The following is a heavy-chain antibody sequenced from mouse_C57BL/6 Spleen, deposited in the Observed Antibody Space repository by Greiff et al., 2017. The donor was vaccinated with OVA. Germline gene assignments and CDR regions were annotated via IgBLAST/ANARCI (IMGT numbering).Heavy chain of an antibody. CDR1: GYTFTSYT. D-gene: IGHD4-1*01. V-gene: IGHV1-4*01. J-gene: IGHJ4*01. Sequence: QVQLQQSGAELARPGASVKMSCKASGYTFTSYTMHWVKQRPGQGLEWIGYINPSSGYTKYNQKFKDKATLTADKSSSTAYMQLSSLTSEDSAVYYCARWDGYPGGYAMDYWGQGTSVTVSS. CDR3: ARWDGYPGGYAMDY. CDR2: INPSSGYT.